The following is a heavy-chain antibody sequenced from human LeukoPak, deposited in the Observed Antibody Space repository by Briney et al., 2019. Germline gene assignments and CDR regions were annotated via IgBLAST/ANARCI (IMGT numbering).Heavy chain of an antibody. CDR3: ARHYCSSTSCYSAFDI. CDR2: INHSGST. J-gene: IGHJ3*02. CDR1: GGSFSGYY. D-gene: IGHD2-2*02. V-gene: IGHV4-34*01. Sequence: SETLSLTCAVYGGSFSGYYWSWIRQPPGKGLEWIGEINHSGSTNYNPSLKSRVTISVDTSKNQFSLKLSSVTAADTAVYYCARHYCSSTSCYSAFDIWGQGTMVTVSS.